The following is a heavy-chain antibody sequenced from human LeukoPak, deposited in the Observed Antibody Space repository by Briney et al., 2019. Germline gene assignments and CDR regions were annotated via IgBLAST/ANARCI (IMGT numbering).Heavy chain of an antibody. CDR3: ARFGGGYCTNGVCQTVRDAFDI. D-gene: IGHD2-8*01. V-gene: IGHV3-66*02. CDR2: IYSGGST. Sequence: PGGSLRLSCAASGFTVSSNYMSWVRRAPGKGLEWVSVIYSGGSTYYAASVQGRFTISRDNSKNTLYLYIYSRRAEEPAVYHCARFGGGYCTNGVCQTVRDAFDIWGQGTMVTVSS. CDR1: GFTVSSNY. J-gene: IGHJ3*02.